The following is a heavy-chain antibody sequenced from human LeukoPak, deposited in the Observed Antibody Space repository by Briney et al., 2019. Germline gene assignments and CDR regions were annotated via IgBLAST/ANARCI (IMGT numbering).Heavy chain of an antibody. V-gene: IGHV3-48*02. CDR2: ISSSSSTI. J-gene: IGHJ4*02. CDR1: GFTFSSYG. Sequence: GGSLRLSCAASGFTFSSYGMHWVRQAPGKGLEWVSYISSSSSTIYYADSVKGRFTISRDNAKNSLYLQMNSLRDEDTAVYYCARHDFWSGYYHFDYWGQGTLVTVSS. CDR3: ARHDFWSGYYHFDY. D-gene: IGHD3-3*01.